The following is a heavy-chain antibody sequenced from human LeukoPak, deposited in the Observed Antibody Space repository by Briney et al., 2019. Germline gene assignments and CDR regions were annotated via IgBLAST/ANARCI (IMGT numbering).Heavy chain of an antibody. CDR1: GGSIANYY. CDR2: IFYSGST. Sequence: PSETLSLTCTVSGGSIANYYWSWIRQPPGKGLEWIGYIFYSGSTNYNPSLKSRVTISVDTSKNQFSLKLSSVTAADTAVYYCARSYASSWYWNWFDPWGQGTLVTVSS. D-gene: IGHD6-13*01. V-gene: IGHV4-59*08. CDR3: ARSYASSWYWNWFDP. J-gene: IGHJ5*02.